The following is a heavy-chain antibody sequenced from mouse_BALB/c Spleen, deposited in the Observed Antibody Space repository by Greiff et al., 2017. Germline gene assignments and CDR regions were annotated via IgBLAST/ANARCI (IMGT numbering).Heavy chain of an antibody. CDR3: AGGVPYAMDY. CDR2: IYPGDGDT. V-gene: IGHV1-80*01. Sequence: VQLQQSGAELVRPGSSVKISCKASGYAFSSYWMNWVKQRPGQGLEWIGQIYPGDGDTNYNGKFKGKATLTADKSSSTAYMQLSSLTSEDSAVYFCAGGVPYAMDYWGQGTSVTVSS. D-gene: IGHD2-14*01. J-gene: IGHJ4*01. CDR1: GYAFSSYW.